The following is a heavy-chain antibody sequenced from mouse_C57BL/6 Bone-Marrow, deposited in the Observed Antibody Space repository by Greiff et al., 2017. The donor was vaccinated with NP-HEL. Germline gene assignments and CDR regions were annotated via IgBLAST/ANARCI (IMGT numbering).Heavy chain of an antibody. CDR1: GYTFTSYW. Sequence: QVQLKESGAELAKPGASVKLSCKASGYTFTSYWMHWVKQRPGQGLEWIGYINPSSGYTKYNQKFKDKATLTADKSSSTAYMQLSSLTYEDSSVYYCARRWAYVYYPAWFAYWGQGTLVTVSA. CDR2: INPSSGYT. CDR3: ARRWAYVYYPAWFAY. J-gene: IGHJ3*01. D-gene: IGHD2-3*01. V-gene: IGHV1-7*01.